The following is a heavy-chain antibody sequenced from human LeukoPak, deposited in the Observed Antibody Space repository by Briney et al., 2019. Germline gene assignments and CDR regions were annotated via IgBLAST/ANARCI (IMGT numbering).Heavy chain of an antibody. D-gene: IGHD3-3*01. CDR1: GFISSSNY. CDR3: ATGGRSGVALEQ. V-gene: IGHV3-53*01. CDR2: IYSGGST. J-gene: IGHJ4*02. Sequence: GGSLRLPCVVSGFISSSNYMSWVRQAPGKGLEWISLIYSGGSTYYADSVMGRFTISRDSSKTTLFLQMNSLRADDTAVYYCATGGRSGVALEQWGQGTLVTVSS.